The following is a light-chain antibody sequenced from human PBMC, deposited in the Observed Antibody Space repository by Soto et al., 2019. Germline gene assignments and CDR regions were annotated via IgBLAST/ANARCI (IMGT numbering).Light chain of an antibody. CDR3: GSYAGSSKLV. CDR1: SSDVGAYNY. J-gene: IGLJ1*01. CDR2: EVS. V-gene: IGLV2-8*01. Sequence: QSVLTQPPSASGSPGQSVTISCTGTSSDVGAYNYVSWYQQYPAKAPKLMIYEVSKRPSGVPDRFSGSKSGNTASLTVAGLQAEDEADYYCGSYAGSSKLVFGTGTQLTVL.